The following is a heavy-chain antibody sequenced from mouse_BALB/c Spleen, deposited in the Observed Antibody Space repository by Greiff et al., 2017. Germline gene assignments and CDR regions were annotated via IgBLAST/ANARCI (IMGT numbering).Heavy chain of an antibody. CDR3: ARDRATATAFAY. V-gene: IGHV2-9*02. CDR2: IWAGGST. Sequence: QVQLKESGPGLVAPSQSLSITCTVSGFSLTSYGVHWVRQPPGKGLEWLGVIWAGGSTNYNSALMSRLSISKDNSKSQVFLKMNSLQTDDTAMYYCARDRATATAFAYWGQGTLVTVSA. J-gene: IGHJ3*01. CDR1: GFSLTSYG. D-gene: IGHD1-2*01.